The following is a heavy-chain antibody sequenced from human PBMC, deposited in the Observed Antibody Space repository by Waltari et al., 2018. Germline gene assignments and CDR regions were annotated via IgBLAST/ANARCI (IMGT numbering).Heavy chain of an antibody. Sequence: EVQLLESGGGLVQPGGSLRLSCAASGFTFSSYAMSWVRQAPGKGLEWVSAISGSGGSTYYADSVKGRFTISRDNSKNTLYLQMNSLRAEDTAIYYCAKDFVIAVAEDYWGQGTLVTVSS. CDR3: AKDFVIAVAEDY. D-gene: IGHD6-19*01. CDR2: ISGSGGST. V-gene: IGHV3-23*01. CDR1: GFTFSSYA. J-gene: IGHJ4*02.